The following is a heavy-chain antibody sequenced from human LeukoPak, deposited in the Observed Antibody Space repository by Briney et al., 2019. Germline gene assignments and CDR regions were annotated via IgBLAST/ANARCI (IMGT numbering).Heavy chain of an antibody. D-gene: IGHD2-2*01. CDR1: GFTFSSYG. CDR2: IWNDGSNK. V-gene: IGHV3-33*01. J-gene: IGHJ4*02. Sequence: GGSLRLSCAASGFTFSSYGIHWVRQAPGKGLEWVAVIWNDGSNKYYADSVKGRFTISRDNSKNTLYLQMNSLRAEDTAVYYCAREYCSSTSCLFDYWGQGTLVTVSS. CDR3: AREYCSSTSCLFDY.